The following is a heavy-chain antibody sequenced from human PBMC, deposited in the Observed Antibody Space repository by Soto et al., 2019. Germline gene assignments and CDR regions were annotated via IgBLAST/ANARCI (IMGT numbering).Heavy chain of an antibody. J-gene: IGHJ4*02. CDR3: ATSGSSIEAAGILDY. Sequence: GASVKVSRKVSGYTLTELSMHWVRHAPGKGLEWMGGFDPEDGETIYAQKFQGRVTMTEDTSTDTAYMELSSLRSEDTAVYYCATSGSSIEAAGILDYWGQGTLVIGSS. D-gene: IGHD6-13*01. CDR2: FDPEDGET. V-gene: IGHV1-24*01. CDR1: GYTLTELS.